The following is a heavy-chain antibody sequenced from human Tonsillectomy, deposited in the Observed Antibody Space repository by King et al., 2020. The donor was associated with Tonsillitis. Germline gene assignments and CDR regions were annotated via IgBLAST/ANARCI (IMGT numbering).Heavy chain of an antibody. Sequence: VQLVESGGGLVQPGGSLRLSCAASGFTFKSYAMSWVRQAPGKGLEWVSAIIGNGESTYYADSVKGRFTISRDNSKNTLHLQMNSLRAEDTAVYYCAKDYWVAVAGAYNWFDPWGQGTLVTVSS. V-gene: IGHV3-23*04. D-gene: IGHD6-19*01. CDR1: GFTFKSYA. CDR2: IIGNGEST. CDR3: AKDYWVAVAGAYNWFDP. J-gene: IGHJ5*02.